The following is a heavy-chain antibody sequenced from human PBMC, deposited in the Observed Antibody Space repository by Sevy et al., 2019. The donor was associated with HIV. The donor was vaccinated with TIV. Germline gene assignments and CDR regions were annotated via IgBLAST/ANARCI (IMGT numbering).Heavy chain of an antibody. V-gene: IGHV3-30*18. CDR3: AKDKEDDYGDYYFDH. Sequence: GGSLRLSCAASGFIFSDYDMHWVRQTPGKGLEWVAIISSDGSDDFYAESVRGRFTISRDNSRNTLYLQMDSLRLEDTAIYYCAKDKEDDYGDYYFDHWGQGALVTVSS. CDR1: GFIFSDYD. CDR2: ISSDGSDD. J-gene: IGHJ4*02. D-gene: IGHD4-17*01.